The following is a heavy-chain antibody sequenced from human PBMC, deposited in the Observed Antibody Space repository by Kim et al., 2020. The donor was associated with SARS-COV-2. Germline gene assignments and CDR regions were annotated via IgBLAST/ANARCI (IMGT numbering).Heavy chain of an antibody. J-gene: IGHJ4*02. Sequence: GGSLRLSCAASGITLGDVWVTWVRQAPGKGLEWVGRVRDNPNGATTDYAAPVKGRFVISRDDSKNTVTLQMTNLKTEDTALYYCTTNVRGVVNADYWGQGTLVTVSS. V-gene: IGHV3-15*01. D-gene: IGHD3-10*01. CDR3: TTNVRGVVNADY. CDR1: GITLGDVW. CDR2: VRDNPNGATT.